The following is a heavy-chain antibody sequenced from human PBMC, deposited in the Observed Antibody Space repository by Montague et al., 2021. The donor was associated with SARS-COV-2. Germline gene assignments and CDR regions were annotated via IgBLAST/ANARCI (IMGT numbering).Heavy chain of an antibody. Sequence: SEILSLTCSVSGGSISSTSFFWAWIRQPPGKGLEWVGSMYSSGTTYYNPSLKSRVTISGDTSRNQLSVRLSSVTAADTAVYYCARSTSGWFIYWGQGTLVTVSS. V-gene: IGHV4-39*01. J-gene: IGHJ4*02. D-gene: IGHD6-19*01. CDR3: ARSTSGWFIY. CDR1: GGSISSTSFF. CDR2: MYSSGTT.